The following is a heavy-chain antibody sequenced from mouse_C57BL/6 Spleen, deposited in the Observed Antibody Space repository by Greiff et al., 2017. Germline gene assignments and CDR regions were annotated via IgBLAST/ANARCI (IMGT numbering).Heavy chain of an antibody. V-gene: IGHV1-82*01. Sequence: VQLQQSGPELVKPGASVKISCKASGYAFCSSWLNWVKQRQGKGLEGSRRFNPGDGDTNYNGKFKGKATLTADKSSSTAYMQHSSLTSEDSAVYFCAGLGRTYDMGYWGQGTSDTVSS. CDR2: FNPGDGDT. J-gene: IGHJ4*01. CDR1: GYAFCSSW. CDR3: AGLGRTYDMGY.